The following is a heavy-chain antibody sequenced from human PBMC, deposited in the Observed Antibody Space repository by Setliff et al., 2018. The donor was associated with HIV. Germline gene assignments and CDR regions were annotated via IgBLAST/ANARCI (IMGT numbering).Heavy chain of an antibody. V-gene: IGHV3-11*04. CDR3: AKDDADGSGSYYGPSYYYGMDV. CDR1: GFTFSDYY. D-gene: IGHD3-10*01. J-gene: IGHJ6*02. CDR2: ISSSGTTI. Sequence: GGSLRLSCAASGFTFSDYYMSWIRQTPGKGLEWVSYISSSGTTIYYADSVKGRFTISRDNAKNSLYLQMNSLRDEDTAVYYCAKDDADGSGSYYGPSYYYGMDVWGQGTTVTVSS.